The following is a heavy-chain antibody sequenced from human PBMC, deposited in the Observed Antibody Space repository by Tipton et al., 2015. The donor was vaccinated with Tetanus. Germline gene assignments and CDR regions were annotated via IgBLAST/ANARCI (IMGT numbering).Heavy chain of an antibody. CDR1: GGSISGYY. CDR3: ARGGSDWSWFLQH. CDR2: IHYSGGT. V-gene: IGHV4-59*01. Sequence: TLSLTCTVSGGSISGYYWNWIRQLPGKGLEWIGYIHYSGGTNYNPSLTSAVTMSVDTAKNHFSLTVTSATAADTAVYYCARGGSDWSWFLQHWGQGTLVTVSS. D-gene: IGHD6-19*01. J-gene: IGHJ1*01.